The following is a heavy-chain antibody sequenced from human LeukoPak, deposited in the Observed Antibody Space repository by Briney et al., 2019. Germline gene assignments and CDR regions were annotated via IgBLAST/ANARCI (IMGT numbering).Heavy chain of an antibody. Sequence: PGGSLRLSCAASGFTFSSNAMSWVRQAPGKGLEWVSAISGSGGSTYYADSVKGRFTISRDNSKNTLYLQMNSLRAEDTAVYYCAKSGDPTYDFWSGYAMNFDYWGQGTLVTVSS. D-gene: IGHD3-3*01. CDR1: GFTFSSNA. CDR2: ISGSGGST. J-gene: IGHJ4*02. CDR3: AKSGDPTYDFWSGYAMNFDY. V-gene: IGHV3-23*01.